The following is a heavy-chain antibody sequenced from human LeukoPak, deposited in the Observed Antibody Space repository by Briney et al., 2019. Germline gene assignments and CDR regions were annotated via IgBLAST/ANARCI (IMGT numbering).Heavy chain of an antibody. D-gene: IGHD3-10*01. CDR3: AREAYDSGSFRTDYYYMDV. CDR2: INPSGGNT. V-gene: IGHV1-46*01. J-gene: IGHJ6*03. CDR1: GYTFTRYY. Sequence: ASVKVSCKASGYTFTRYYMHGVRQAPGQGLEWMGIINPSGGNTNYAQKFQGRVTMTRDTSISTAYMELSRLRSDDTAVYYCAREAYDSGSFRTDYYYMDVWGKGTTVTISS.